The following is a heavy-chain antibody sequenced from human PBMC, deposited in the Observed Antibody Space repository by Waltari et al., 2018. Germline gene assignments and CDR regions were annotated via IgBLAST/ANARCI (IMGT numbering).Heavy chain of an antibody. J-gene: IGHJ6*02. V-gene: IGHV3-30*03. CDR2: ISSDGSRK. D-gene: IGHD2-8*02. Sequence: QVQLVESGGGVVQPGRSLRLSCAASGFTFSSSGIQWVRQTPGRGLEWVAVISSDGSRKSYADSVKGRFSISRDNSKNSLSLEMNSLRPEDTAVYYCAICTGGNCYYYGFDVWGQGTTVTVSS. CDR1: GFTFSSSG. CDR3: AICTGGNCYYYGFDV.